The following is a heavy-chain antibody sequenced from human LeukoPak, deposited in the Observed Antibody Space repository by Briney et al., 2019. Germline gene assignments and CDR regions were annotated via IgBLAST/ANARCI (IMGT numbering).Heavy chain of an antibody. V-gene: IGHV5-51*01. D-gene: IGHD3-3*01. CDR2: IYPGDSDT. Sequence: GESLKISCKGSGYSFTSCWIGWVRQMPGKGLEWMGIIYPGDSDTRYSPSFQGQVTISADKSISTAYLQWSSLKASDTAMYYCARRFTIFGVVHAFDIWGQGTMVTVSS. CDR1: GYSFTSCW. J-gene: IGHJ3*02. CDR3: ARRFTIFGVVHAFDI.